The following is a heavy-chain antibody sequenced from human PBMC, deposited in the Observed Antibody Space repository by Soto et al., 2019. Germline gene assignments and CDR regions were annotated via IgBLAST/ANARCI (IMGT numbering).Heavy chain of an antibody. CDR1: EFMFSSYA. Sequence: DVQLLESGGGLVQPGGSLRLSCEASEFMFSSYAMSWVRQAPGKGLEWVSTISPTGDNTYYADSVKGRFTLSRDNSKDTLSLQMNSLTTEDTAIYYCAKAKSLRAVRGSGFDYWGQGALVTVSS. J-gene: IGHJ4*02. V-gene: IGHV3-23*01. D-gene: IGHD6-19*01. CDR3: AKAKSLRAVRGSGFDY. CDR2: ISPTGDNT.